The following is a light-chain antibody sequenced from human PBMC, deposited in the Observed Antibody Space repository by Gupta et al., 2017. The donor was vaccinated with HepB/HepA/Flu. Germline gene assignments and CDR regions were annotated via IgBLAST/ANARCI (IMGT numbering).Light chain of an antibody. J-gene: IGKJ4*01. V-gene: IGKV3-11*01. CDR1: QSVASY. CDR3: QWRNNGHPRGT. Sequence: PGERATLSCRASQSVASYFAWYQQTPGQAPRPLIYVASSRAPGVPARLSGSGSGTDFTLTISSRDPEDAALYYCQWRNNGHPRGTFGGGTKVEI. CDR2: VAS.